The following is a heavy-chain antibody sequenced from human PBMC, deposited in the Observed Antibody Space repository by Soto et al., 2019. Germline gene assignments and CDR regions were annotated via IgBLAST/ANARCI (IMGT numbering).Heavy chain of an antibody. CDR2: IWYDGSNK. V-gene: IGHV3-33*01. CDR3: ARVAYGYSLGNGMDV. CDR1: GFTFSSYG. J-gene: IGHJ6*02. D-gene: IGHD5-18*01. Sequence: HPGGSLRLSCAASGFTFSSYGMHWVRQAPGKGLEWVAVIWYDGSNKYYADSVKGRFTISRDNSKNTLYLQMNSLRPEDTTVYYCARVAYGYSLGNGMDVRGQGTTVTVSS.